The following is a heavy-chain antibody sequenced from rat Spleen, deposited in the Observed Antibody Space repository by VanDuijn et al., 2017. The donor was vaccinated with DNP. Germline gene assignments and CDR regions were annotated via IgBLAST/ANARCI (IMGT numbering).Heavy chain of an antibody. J-gene: IGHJ3*01. CDR2: ISIQTHNYAT. CDR1: GFTFSNSD. CDR3: ATLAY. Sequence: EVQLVESGGGLVQPGRSLKLSCAASGFTFSNSDMAWVRQAPGKGLDWVASISIQTHNYATLYADSVRERFTISRDDSQGMVYLEMNNLKTEDTALYYCATLAYWGQGTLVTVSS. V-gene: IGHV10-4*01.